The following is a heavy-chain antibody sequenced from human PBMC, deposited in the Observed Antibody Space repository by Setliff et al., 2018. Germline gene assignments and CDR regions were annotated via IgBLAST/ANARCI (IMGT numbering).Heavy chain of an antibody. Sequence: KTSETLSLTCSVSGDSISSSSYYWGWIRQPPGKGLEWIGSINYSGITYYSPSLKSRVIVSVDTSKNQFSLKLSSVTAADTAVYYCARVGYSGYDPPSYFDYWGQGTLVTVSS. CDR1: GDSISSSSYY. CDR2: INYSGIT. J-gene: IGHJ4*02. CDR3: ARVGYSGYDPPSYFDY. V-gene: IGHV4-39*01. D-gene: IGHD5-12*01.